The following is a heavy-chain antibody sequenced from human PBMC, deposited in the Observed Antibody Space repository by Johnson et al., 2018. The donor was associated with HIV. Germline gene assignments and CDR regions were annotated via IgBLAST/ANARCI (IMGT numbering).Heavy chain of an antibody. CDR3: AKGWRQLWPTGDGAFDI. D-gene: IGHD5-18*01. V-gene: IGHV3-33*06. CDR2: IWYDGSNK. J-gene: IGHJ3*02. CDR1: GFTFSSYG. Sequence: QLVESGGGVVQPGRSLRLSCAASGFTFSSYGMHWVRQAPGKGLEWVAVIWYDGSNKYYADSVKGRFTISRDNAKNTLYLQMNSLRTGDTAVYYCAKGWRQLWPTGDGAFDIWGQGTMVSVSS.